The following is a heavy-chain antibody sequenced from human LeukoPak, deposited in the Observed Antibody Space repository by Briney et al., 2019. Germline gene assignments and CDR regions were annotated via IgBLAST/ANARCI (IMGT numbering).Heavy chain of an antibody. Sequence: ASVKVSCKASGYTFTSYGISWVRQAPGQGLEWMGWISAYNGNTNYAQKPQGRVTMTTDTSTSTAYMELRSLRSDDTAVYYCARDPPRDCSSTSCYVSYYYYMDVWGKGTTVTVSS. J-gene: IGHJ6*03. V-gene: IGHV1-18*01. D-gene: IGHD2-2*01. CDR2: ISAYNGNT. CDR1: GYTFTSYG. CDR3: ARDPPRDCSSTSCYVSYYYYMDV.